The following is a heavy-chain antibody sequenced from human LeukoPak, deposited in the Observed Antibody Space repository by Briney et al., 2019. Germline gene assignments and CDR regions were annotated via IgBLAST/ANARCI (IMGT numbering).Heavy chain of an antibody. D-gene: IGHD5-12*01. V-gene: IGHV1-2*02. J-gene: IGHJ6*03. CDR1: GYTFTGYY. Sequence: ASVKVSCKASGYTFTGYYMHWVRQAPGQGLEWMGWINPNSGGTNYAQKFQGRVTMTRDTSISTAYMELSRLRFDDTAVYYCAREKHVIVATISTRYYYYYMDVWGKGTTVTISS. CDR3: AREKHVIVATISTRYYYYYMDV. CDR2: INPNSGGT.